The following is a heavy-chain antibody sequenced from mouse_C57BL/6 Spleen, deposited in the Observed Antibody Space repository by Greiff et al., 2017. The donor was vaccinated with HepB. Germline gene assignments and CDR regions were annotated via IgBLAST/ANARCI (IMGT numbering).Heavy chain of an antibody. CDR1: GYTFTSYW. CDR3: ATYDGFCFDY. CDR2: IDPNSGGT. V-gene: IGHV1-72*01. D-gene: IGHD2-3*01. J-gene: IGHJ2*01. Sequence: VQLQQPGPELVKPGASVKLSCKASGYTFTSYWMHWVKQRPGRCLEWIGRIDPNSGGTKYNEKFKSKATLTVDKPSSTAYMQLISLTSEDSAVYDSATYDGFCFDYWGQGTTLTVSS.